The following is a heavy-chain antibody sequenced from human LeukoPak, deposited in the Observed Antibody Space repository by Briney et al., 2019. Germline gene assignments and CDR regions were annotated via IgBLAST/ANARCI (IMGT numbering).Heavy chain of an antibody. CDR2: ISGSGGST. CDR1: GFTFGDYV. J-gene: IGHJ4*02. Sequence: GRSLRLSCTASGFTFGDYVMSWVRQAPGKGLEWVSAISGSGGSTYYADSVKGRFTISRDNSKNTLYLQMNSLRAEDTAVYYCAKVRYYGSGSYYIFDYWGQGTLVTVSS. D-gene: IGHD3-10*01. CDR3: AKVRYYGSGSYYIFDY. V-gene: IGHV3-23*01.